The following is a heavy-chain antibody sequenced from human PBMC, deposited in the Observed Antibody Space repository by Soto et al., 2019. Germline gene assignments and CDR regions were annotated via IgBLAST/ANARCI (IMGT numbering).Heavy chain of an antibody. J-gene: IGHJ4*02. Sequence: QVQLVQSGAEVKKPGTSVKVSCKASGYTFTSNGISWVRQAPGQGLEWMGWIGTYIGNTNYAQKLQGRVTMTRDTSTSIAYMELRDLRSDDTAVYYCARDGYGDYGYWGQGSLVTDSS. V-gene: IGHV1-18*01. D-gene: IGHD4-17*01. CDR2: IGTYIGNT. CDR3: ARDGYGDYGY. CDR1: GYTFTSNG.